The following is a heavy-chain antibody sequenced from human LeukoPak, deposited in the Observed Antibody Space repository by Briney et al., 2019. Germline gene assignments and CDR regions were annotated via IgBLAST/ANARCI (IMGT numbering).Heavy chain of an antibody. V-gene: IGHV4-59*01. CDR1: GPSIGSYC. CDR2: IYYSGST. J-gene: IGHJ4*02. Sequence: PSETLSLTCTVSGPSIGSYCWGWIRQPPGKGLEWIGYIYYSGSTNYNPSLKSRVTISVDTPKNQFSLKLSSVTAADTAVYYCARARKYSSSWYDYWGQGTLVTVSS. CDR3: ARARKYSSSWYDY. D-gene: IGHD6-13*01.